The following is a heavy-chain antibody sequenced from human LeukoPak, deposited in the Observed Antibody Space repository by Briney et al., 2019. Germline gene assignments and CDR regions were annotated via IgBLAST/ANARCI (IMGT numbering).Heavy chain of an antibody. V-gene: IGHV3-11*04. J-gene: IGHJ4*02. Sequence: PGGSLRLSCAASGFTFSDYYMSWIRQAPGKGLEWVSYISSSGSTIYYADSVKGRFTISRDNAKNSLYLQMNSLRAEDTAVYYCARDRSSGWYISPYWGQGTLVTVSS. CDR1: GFTFSDYY. D-gene: IGHD6-19*01. CDR2: ISSSGSTI. CDR3: ARDRSSGWYISPY.